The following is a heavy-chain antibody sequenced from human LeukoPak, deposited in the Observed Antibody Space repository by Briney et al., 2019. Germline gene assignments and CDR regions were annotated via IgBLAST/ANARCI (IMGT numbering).Heavy chain of an antibody. CDR3: ARRRGDFWSDYYAFDY. J-gene: IGHJ4*02. CDR2: IYYSGDT. D-gene: IGHD3-3*01. CDR1: GGSISNSY. V-gene: IGHV4-59*08. Sequence: SETPSLTCTVSGGSISNSYWSWIRQPPGKGLEWMGYIYYSGDTNYNPSLTSRVTISLEKSKNQFSLKLNSVTAADTAVYYCARRRGDFWSDYYAFDYWGQGTLVTISS.